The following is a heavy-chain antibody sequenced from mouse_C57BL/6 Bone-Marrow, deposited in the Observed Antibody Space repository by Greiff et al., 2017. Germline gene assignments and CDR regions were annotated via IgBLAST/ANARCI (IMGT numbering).Heavy chain of an antibody. CDR3: ARGVYYYAMDY. CDR1: GFTFSSYG. J-gene: IGHJ4*01. Sequence: VHVKQSGGDLVKPGGSLKLSCAASGFTFSSYGMSWVRQTPDKRLEWVATISSGGSYTYYPDSVKGRVTISRDNAKNTLYLQMSSLKSEDTAMYYFARGVYYYAMDYWGQGTSVTVSS. CDR2: ISSGGSYT. V-gene: IGHV5-6*01.